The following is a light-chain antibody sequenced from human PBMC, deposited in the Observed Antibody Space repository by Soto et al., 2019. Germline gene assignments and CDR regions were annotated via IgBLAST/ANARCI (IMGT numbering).Light chain of an antibody. CDR1: SSDVGGYNY. CDR2: EVS. CDR3: SSYTSSNYV. Sequence: QSALTQPASVSGSPGQSITISCTGTSSDVGGYNYVSWYQQHPGKAPKLIIYEVSNRPSGVSNRFSGSKSGNTASLIISGLQAEDEADYYCSSYTSSNYVFGTGTQLTVL. J-gene: IGLJ1*01. V-gene: IGLV2-14*01.